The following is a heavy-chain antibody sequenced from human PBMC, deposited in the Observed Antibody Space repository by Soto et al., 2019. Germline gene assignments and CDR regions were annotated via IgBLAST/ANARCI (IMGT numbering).Heavy chain of an antibody. Sequence: EVQLLESGGGLVQPGGSLRLSCAASGFTFSSYAMSWVRQAPGKGLEWVSAISGSGGSTYYADSVKGRFTISRDNSKNTLYLQMNSLRAEDTAVYYCAKAQQLVLFYYYYGMDVWGQGTTVTVSS. CDR2: ISGSGGST. D-gene: IGHD6-13*01. CDR3: AKAQQLVLFYYYYGMDV. J-gene: IGHJ6*02. CDR1: GFTFSSYA. V-gene: IGHV3-23*01.